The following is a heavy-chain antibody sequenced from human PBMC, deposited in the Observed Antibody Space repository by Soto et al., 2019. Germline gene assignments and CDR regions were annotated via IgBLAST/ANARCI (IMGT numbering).Heavy chain of an antibody. J-gene: IGHJ6*02. V-gene: IGHV6-1*01. CDR3: TGITSFRGMDV. CDR2: TYYRSKWNN. D-gene: IGHD3-10*01. CDR1: GDSVSSNSAA. Sequence: SQTLSLTCAISGDSVSSNSAALNWIRQSPSRGLEWLGRTYYRSKWNNDYALSVKRRITINPDTPKNQVSLHLYSVTPEDTAVYYCTGITSFRGMDVWGQGTPVTVSS.